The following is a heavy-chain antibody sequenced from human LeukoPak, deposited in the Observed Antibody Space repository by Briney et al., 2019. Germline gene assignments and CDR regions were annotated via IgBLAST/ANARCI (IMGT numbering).Heavy chain of an antibody. CDR2: INPNSGGT. Sequence: ASVKVSCKASGYTFTGYYMHWVRQAPGQGLEWMGWINPNSGGTNYAQKFQGRVTMTRDTSISTAYMELSRLRSDDTAVYYCARFPTYYYDPYGMDVWGQGTTVTVSS. V-gene: IGHV1-2*02. CDR3: ARFPTYYYDPYGMDV. CDR1: GYTFTGYY. J-gene: IGHJ6*02.